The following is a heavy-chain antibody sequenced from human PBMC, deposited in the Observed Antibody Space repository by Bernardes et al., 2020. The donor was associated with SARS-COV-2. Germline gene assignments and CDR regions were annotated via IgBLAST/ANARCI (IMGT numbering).Heavy chain of an antibody. V-gene: IGHV4-39*01. D-gene: IGHD2-2*01. CDR2: IYYSGST. Sequence: SETLSLTCTVSGGSISSSSYYWGWLRQPPGKGLEWIGSIYYSGSTYYNPSLKSRVTISVDTSKNQFSLKLSSVTAADTAVYYCPLWGYCSSTSCYHPLDYWGQGTLVTVSS. CDR1: GGSISSSSYY. J-gene: IGHJ4*02. CDR3: PLWGYCSSTSCYHPLDY.